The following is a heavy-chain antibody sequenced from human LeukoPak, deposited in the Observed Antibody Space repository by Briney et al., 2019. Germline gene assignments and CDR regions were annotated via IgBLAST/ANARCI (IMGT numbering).Heavy chain of an antibody. CDR1: GGSISSGGYS. V-gene: IGHV4-30-2*01. CDR3: ARGFHYGDYGVYFDL. D-gene: IGHD4-17*01. Sequence: SQTLSLTCAVSGGSISSGGYSWSWIRQPPRKGLEWIGYIYHSGSTYYNPSLKSRVTISVDRSKNQFSLKLSSVTAADTAVYYCARGFHYGDYGVYFDLWGRGTLVTVSS. J-gene: IGHJ2*01. CDR2: IYHSGST.